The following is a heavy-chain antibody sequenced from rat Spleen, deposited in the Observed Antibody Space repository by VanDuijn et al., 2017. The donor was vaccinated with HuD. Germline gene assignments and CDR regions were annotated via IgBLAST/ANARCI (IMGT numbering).Heavy chain of an antibody. V-gene: IGHV2-32*01. CDR2: MWSDGDT. CDR1: GFSLTSYH. D-gene: IGHD1-9*01. Sequence: QVQLKESGPGLVQPSQTLSLTCTVSGFSLTSYHVHWVRQPPGKGLEWMGVMWSDGDTSYNSALKSRLSISRDTSKSQVFLKMSSLQTEDTATYYCAFGDTMGIGTWWGQGVMVTVSS. CDR3: AFGDTMGIGTW. J-gene: IGHJ2*01.